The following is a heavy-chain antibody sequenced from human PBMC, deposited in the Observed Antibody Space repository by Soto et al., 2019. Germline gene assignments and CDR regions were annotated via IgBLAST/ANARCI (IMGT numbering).Heavy chain of an antibody. CDR3: AHIDPEIVTVGGHGGFDY. D-gene: IGHD5-12*01. V-gene: IGHV2-5*02. CDR1: GFSLTSGVG. CDR2: IYWDDDK. J-gene: IGHJ4*02. Sequence: QITLKESGPTLVRPPQTRTLTCTFSGFSLTSGVGVGWIRQPPGKALEWLALIYWDDDKRYSPSLKNRLTITKDPSKHQVVLTMTNVGPVDTATYFCAHIDPEIVTVGGHGGFDYWGQGTLVTVSS.